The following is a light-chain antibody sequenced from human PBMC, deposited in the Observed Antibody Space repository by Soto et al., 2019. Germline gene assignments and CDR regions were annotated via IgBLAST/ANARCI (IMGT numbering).Light chain of an antibody. CDR1: QSVSSN. V-gene: IGKV3-15*01. CDR3: QQYKNWPPVT. Sequence: EIVMTQSPATLSVSPGERATLSCMASQSVSSNLAWYQQKPGQAPRLLIYGASTRATGIPARFSGSGSGTELTLTISSLQSEDFAVYYCQQYKNWPPVTFGPGTKVDI. CDR2: GAS. J-gene: IGKJ3*01.